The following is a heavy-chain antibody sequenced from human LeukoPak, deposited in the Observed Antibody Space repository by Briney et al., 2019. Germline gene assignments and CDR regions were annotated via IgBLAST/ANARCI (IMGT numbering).Heavy chain of an antibody. Sequence: PGGSLRLSCAASGFTFSDYYMSWIRQPPGKGLEWIGYIYYSGSTNYNPSLKSRVTISVDTSKNQFSLKLSSVTAADTAVYYCAREIGYGSGSYYYFDYWGQGTLVTVSS. V-gene: IGHV4-59*01. D-gene: IGHD3-10*01. CDR2: IYYSGST. CDR3: AREIGYGSGSYYYFDY. CDR1: GFTFSDYY. J-gene: IGHJ4*02.